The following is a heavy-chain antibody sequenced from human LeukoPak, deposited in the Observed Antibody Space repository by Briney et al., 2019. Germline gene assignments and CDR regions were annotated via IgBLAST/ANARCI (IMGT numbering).Heavy chain of an antibody. Sequence: GGSLRLSCATSGFTFNNNAMSWVRQAPGKGLEWVSAINGGGDATEYADSVKGRFTISRDNSKNTLYLQMNSLRPDNTAVYYCARCTASCYANAFDVWGQGTLLTVSS. J-gene: IGHJ3*01. D-gene: IGHD2-2*01. CDR1: GFTFNNNA. CDR3: ARCTASCYANAFDV. V-gene: IGHV3-23*01. CDR2: INGGGDAT.